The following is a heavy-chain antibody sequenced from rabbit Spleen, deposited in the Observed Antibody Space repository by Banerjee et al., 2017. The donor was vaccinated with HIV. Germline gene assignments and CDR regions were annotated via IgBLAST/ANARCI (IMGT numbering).Heavy chain of an antibody. CDR1: GIDLSSNA. D-gene: IGHD8-1*01. CDR2: IYPGFGIT. Sequence: QEQLKETGGGLVQPGGSLTLSCKVSGIDLSSNAMSWVRQAPGKGLEWIGDIYPGFGITNYANSVKGRFTISSDNAQNTVDLQMNSLTAADTATYFCARDGTGGSYFALWGPGTLVTVS. J-gene: IGHJ4*01. CDR3: ARDGTGGSYFAL. V-gene: IGHV1S47*01.